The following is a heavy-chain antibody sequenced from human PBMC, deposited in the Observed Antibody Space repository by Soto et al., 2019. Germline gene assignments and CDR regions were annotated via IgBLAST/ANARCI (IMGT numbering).Heavy chain of an antibody. V-gene: IGHV1-69*06. CDR2: IIPIFGTA. J-gene: IGHJ6*02. Sequence: RASVKVSCKASGGTFSSYAISWVRQAPGQGLEWMGGIIPIFGTANYAQKFQGRVTITADKSTSTAYMELSSLRSEDTAVYYCAREDITIFGVVPYYYGMDVWGQGTTVTV. CDR1: GGTFSSYA. D-gene: IGHD3-3*01. CDR3: AREDITIFGVVPYYYGMDV.